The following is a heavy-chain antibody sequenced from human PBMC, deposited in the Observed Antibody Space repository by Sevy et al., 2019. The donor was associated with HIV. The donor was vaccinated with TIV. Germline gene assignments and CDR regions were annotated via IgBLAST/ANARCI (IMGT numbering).Heavy chain of an antibody. Sequence: SETLSLTCTVSGGSISSYYWSWIRQPPGKGLEWIGYIYYSGSTNYNPSLKSRVTISVDTSKNQFSLKLSSVTAADTAVYYCAREGGGTYYYDSSGCYPHDAFDIWGQGTMVTVSS. J-gene: IGHJ3*02. D-gene: IGHD3-22*01. CDR2: IYYSGST. CDR1: GGSISSYY. V-gene: IGHV4-59*01. CDR3: AREGGGTYYYDSSGCYPHDAFDI.